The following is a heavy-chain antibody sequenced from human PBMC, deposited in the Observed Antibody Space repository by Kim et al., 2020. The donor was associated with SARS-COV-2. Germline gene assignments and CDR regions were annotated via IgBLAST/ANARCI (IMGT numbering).Heavy chain of an antibody. Sequence: VKRRITISRDNSKNTLYLQMNSLRSEDTVRYFCVKEAAFTTVVVDSYFDYWGQGTLVTVSS. D-gene: IGHD2-15*01. J-gene: IGHJ4*02. V-gene: IGHV3-30*02. CDR3: VKEAAFTTVVVDSYFDY.